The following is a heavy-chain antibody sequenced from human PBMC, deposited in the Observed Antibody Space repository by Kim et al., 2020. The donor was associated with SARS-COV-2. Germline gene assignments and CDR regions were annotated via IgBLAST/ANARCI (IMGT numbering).Heavy chain of an antibody. CDR1: GFTFSSYS. D-gene: IGHD3-9*01. J-gene: IGHJ3*02. CDR2: ISSSSSTI. Sequence: GGSLRLSCAASGFTFSSYSMNWVRQAPGKGLEWVSYISSSSSTIYYADSVKGRFTISRDNAKNSLYLQMNSLRDEDTAVYYCATDILTGPWYAFDIWGQGTMVTVSS. V-gene: IGHV3-48*02. CDR3: ATDILTGPWYAFDI.